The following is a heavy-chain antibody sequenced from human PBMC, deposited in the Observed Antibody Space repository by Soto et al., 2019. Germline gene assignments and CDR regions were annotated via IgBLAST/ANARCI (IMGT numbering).Heavy chain of an antibody. D-gene: IGHD1-1*01. V-gene: IGHV3-11*06. Sequence: LRLSCEGSGFTFSDYYMSWIRQAPGKGLEWISYSSNSGTFTKYADSVKGRFSISRDNTKNLLFLQMNSLRAEDTALYYCARSGDNYNLLDYWGQGTPVTVSS. CDR1: GFTFSDYY. J-gene: IGHJ4*02. CDR3: ARSGDNYNLLDY. CDR2: SSNSGTFT.